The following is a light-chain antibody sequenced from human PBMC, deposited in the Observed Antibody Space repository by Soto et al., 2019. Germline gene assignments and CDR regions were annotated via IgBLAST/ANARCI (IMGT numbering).Light chain of an antibody. CDR2: DAS. Sequence: DILMTQSPSTLSASVGDRVTITCRASQSISSWLAWYQQKPGKAPKLLIYDASSLESGVPSRFSGSGSGTEFTLTISSLQPDDFATYYCQQYISYSITFGQGTRLEIK. J-gene: IGKJ5*01. CDR3: QQYISYSIT. V-gene: IGKV1-5*01. CDR1: QSISSW.